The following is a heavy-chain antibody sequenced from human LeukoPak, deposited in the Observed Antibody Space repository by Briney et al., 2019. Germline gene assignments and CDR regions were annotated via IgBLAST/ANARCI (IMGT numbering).Heavy chain of an antibody. CDR2: IYYSGST. CDR3: ARHSKQSLTTPDPYFDY. CDR1: GGSISSSSYY. V-gene: IGHV4-39*01. J-gene: IGHJ4*02. Sequence: SETLSLTCTVYGGSISSSSYYWGWIRQPPGKGLEWIGSIYYSGSTYYNLSLRSRVTISVDTSKNQFSLKLSSVTAADTAVYYCARHSKQSLTTPDPYFDYWGQGTLVTVSS. D-gene: IGHD6-19*01.